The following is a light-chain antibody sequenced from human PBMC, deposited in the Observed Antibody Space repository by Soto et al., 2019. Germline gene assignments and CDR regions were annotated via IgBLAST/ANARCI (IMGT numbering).Light chain of an antibody. J-gene: IGKJ2*01. V-gene: IGKV3-15*01. CDR2: GAS. CDR3: QQYNNWPRT. CDR1: QSVGTN. Sequence: EVVMTQSPATLSVSPGEAAALSCRASQSVGTNLAWYHQKPGQTPRLLIYGASTRAAGVSARFSGSGSGTEFTLTLSSLQSEDFVVYYCQQYNNWPRTFGQGTKVEVK.